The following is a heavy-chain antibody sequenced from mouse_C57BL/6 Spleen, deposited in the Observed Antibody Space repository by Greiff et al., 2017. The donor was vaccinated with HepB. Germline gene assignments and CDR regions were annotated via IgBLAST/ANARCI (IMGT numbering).Heavy chain of an antibody. J-gene: IGHJ3*01. V-gene: IGHV14-3*01. CDR2: IDPANGNT. CDR3: ARNYDYDGDWFAY. Sequence: EVQLQESVAELVRPGASVKLSCTASGFNIKNTYMHWVKQRPEQGLEWIGRIDPANGNTKYAPKFQGKATITADTSSNTAYLQLSSLTSEDTAIYYCARNYDYDGDWFAYWGQGTLVTVSA. CDR1: GFNIKNTY. D-gene: IGHD2-4*01.